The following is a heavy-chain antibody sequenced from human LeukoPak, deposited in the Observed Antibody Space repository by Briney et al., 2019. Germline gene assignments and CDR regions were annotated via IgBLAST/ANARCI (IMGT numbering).Heavy chain of an antibody. CDR1: GFTFSSYA. CDR2: IGGSGGYT. Sequence: GGSLRLSCAASGFTFSSYAMSWVRQAPGKGPEWVSAIGGSGGYTYYADSVKGRFTISRDNSKNTLYLQMNSLRAEDTAVYYCATFEVVVAVTFDAFDIWGQGTMVTVSS. V-gene: IGHV3-23*01. D-gene: IGHD2-15*01. CDR3: ATFEVVVAVTFDAFDI. J-gene: IGHJ3*02.